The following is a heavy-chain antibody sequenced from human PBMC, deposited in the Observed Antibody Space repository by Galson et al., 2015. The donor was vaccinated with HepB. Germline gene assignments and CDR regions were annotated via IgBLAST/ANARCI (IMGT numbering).Heavy chain of an antibody. V-gene: IGHV1-2*02. J-gene: IGHJ6*02. CDR1: GYTFTNFY. CDR2: VNPNSGAT. CDR3: ARNLYDILTGSRLRGYDHFGMDV. Sequence: SVKVSCKASGYTFTNFYIHWVRQVPGQGPECMGWVNPNSGATTYTPKFQDRLTMTRDTSLRTVYMELNRLTSDDTAVYYCARNLYDILTGSRLRGYDHFGMDVWGQWTAVTVSS. D-gene: IGHD3-9*01.